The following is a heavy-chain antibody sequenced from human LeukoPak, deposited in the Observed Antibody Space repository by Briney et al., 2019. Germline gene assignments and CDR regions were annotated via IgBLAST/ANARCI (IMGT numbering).Heavy chain of an antibody. J-gene: IGHJ4*02. Sequence: SQTLSLTCAISGDGVSSNSAARNWIRQSPSRGLEWLGRTYYRSKWYNDYAVSVKSRITINPDTSKNQFSLQLNSVTPEDTAVYYCAREPFIAVAEYYFDYWGQGTLVTVSS. CDR3: AREPFIAVAEYYFDY. D-gene: IGHD6-19*01. V-gene: IGHV6-1*01. CDR1: GDGVSSNSAA. CDR2: TYYRSKWYN.